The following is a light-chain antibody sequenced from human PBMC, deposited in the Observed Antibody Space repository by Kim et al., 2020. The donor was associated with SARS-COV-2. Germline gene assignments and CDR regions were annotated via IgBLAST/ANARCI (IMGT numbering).Light chain of an antibody. CDR2: DVT. J-gene: IGLJ2*01. CDR1: NSDIGGFDF. V-gene: IGLV2-14*03. CDR3: SSYTSSFSRVL. Sequence: QSALTQPASVSGSPGQSITISCIGTNSDIGGFDFVSWYQQHPGKAPKLMIYDVTDRPSGVSVRFSGSKSGNTASLTISGLLTEDEADYYCSSYTSSFSRVLFGGGTQLTVL.